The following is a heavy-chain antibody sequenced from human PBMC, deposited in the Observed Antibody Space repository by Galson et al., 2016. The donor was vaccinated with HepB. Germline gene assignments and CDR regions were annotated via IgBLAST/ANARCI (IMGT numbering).Heavy chain of an antibody. CDR3: ARSYGGMIPRFLGDY. CDR2: IYHSGTT. V-gene: IGHV4-39*01. CDR1: GGSVSSSTYY. J-gene: IGHJ4*02. Sequence: ETLSLTCSASGGSVSSSTYYWGWIRQPPGKGLEWIGSIYHSGTTYYNPSLKSRVALSMDTSKNQFSLSLSSVAATDTAVYYCARSYGGMIPRFLGDYWGQGLLVTVSS. D-gene: IGHD3-3*01.